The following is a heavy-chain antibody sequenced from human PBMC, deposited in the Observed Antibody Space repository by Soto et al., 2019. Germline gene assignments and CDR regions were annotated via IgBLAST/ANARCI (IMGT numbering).Heavy chain of an antibody. CDR3: TRDGDGRMTTNPYYYYGMDV. V-gene: IGHV4-59*01. Sequence: LTLTCTVSGGSISGYYWSWIRQPPGKGLEWIGNVYYSGGAKYNPSVKRRVSISVDTSKNQFSLNLSSVTAADTAVYYCTRDGDGRMTTNPYYYYGMDVWGPGITVTVSS. J-gene: IGHJ6*02. CDR1: GGSISGYY. D-gene: IGHD2-21*02. CDR2: VYYSGGA.